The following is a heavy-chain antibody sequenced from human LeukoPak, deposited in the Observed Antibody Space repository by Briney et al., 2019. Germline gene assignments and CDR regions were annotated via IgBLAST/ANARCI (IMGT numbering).Heavy chain of an antibody. CDR3: ARQYDSSGYYL. Sequence: SETLSLTCTVSDGSITNYDWSWVRQPPGKGLEFIGHVHYSGSTNYNPSLKSRVTISIDTSKNQFSLKLSSVTAADTAVYYCARQYDSSGYYLWGQGTLGTVSS. CDR2: VHYSGST. CDR1: DGSITNYD. J-gene: IGHJ5*02. D-gene: IGHD3-22*01. V-gene: IGHV4-59*08.